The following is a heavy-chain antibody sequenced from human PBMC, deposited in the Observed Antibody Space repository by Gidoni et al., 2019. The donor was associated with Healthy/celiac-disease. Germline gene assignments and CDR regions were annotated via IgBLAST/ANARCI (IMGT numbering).Heavy chain of an antibody. CDR2: ISYGGSNK. V-gene: IGHV3-30*04. Sequence: QVQLLESVGGAVQPGRSLSPPCPASGFTFSNCAMHWVRQAPGKGLEWGAVISYGGSNKYYADSVKGRFTISRDNSKNTLYLQMNSLRAEDTAVYHCARDSPYITKDAFDIWGQGTMVTVSS. CDR1: GFTFSNCA. CDR3: ARDSPYITKDAFDI. J-gene: IGHJ3*02. D-gene: IGHD3-10*01.